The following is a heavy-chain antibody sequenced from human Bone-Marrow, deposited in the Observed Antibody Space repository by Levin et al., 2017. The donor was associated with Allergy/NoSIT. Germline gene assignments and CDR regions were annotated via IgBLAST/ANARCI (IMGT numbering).Heavy chain of an antibody. CDR3: LIYGSGHDFRALDS. CDR2: IYSGGRG. Sequence: ETLSLTCAASGFTVSSNHMSWVRQAPGKGLGWVSLIYSGGRGYYNDSVRGRFTISRDNSKNTLYLQLNSLRAEDTAVYYCLIYGSGHDFRALDSWGQATMVSVSS. CDR1: GFTVSSNH. V-gene: IGHV3-53*01. D-gene: IGHD3-10*01. J-gene: IGHJ3*02.